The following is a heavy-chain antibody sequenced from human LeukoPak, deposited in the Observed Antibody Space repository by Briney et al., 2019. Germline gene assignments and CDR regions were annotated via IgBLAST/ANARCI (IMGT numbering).Heavy chain of an antibody. J-gene: IGHJ4*02. Sequence: EASVTVSCKASGYTFPSYGISWVRQAPGQGLEWMGWIKGYNGDTNYAQNFQGRVTMTTDTSTTTAYMELSSLTSDDTAIYYCAREGGILGALDYWGQGTLVTVSS. CDR1: GYTFPSYG. CDR3: AREGGILGALDY. D-gene: IGHD1-26*01. CDR2: IKGYNGDT. V-gene: IGHV1-18*01.